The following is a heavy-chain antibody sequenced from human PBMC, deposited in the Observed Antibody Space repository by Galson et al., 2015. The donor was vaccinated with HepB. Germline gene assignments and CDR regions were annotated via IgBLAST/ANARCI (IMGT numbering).Heavy chain of an antibody. Sequence: SLRLSCAASGFTFSSYGMHWVRQAPGKGLEWVAVIWYDRSNKYYADSVKVRFTISRDNSKNTLYLQMNSLRAEDTAVYYCGRDDCSSTSCYISYWGQGTLVTVSS. CDR3: GRDDCSSTSCYISY. CDR2: IWYDRSNK. J-gene: IGHJ4*02. D-gene: IGHD2-2*02. V-gene: IGHV3-33*01. CDR1: GFTFSSYG.